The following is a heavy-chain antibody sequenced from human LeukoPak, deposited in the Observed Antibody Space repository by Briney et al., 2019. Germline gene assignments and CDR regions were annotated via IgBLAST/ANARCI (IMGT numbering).Heavy chain of an antibody. Sequence: ASVKVSCKASGYTFSSYGISWVRQAPGQGPEWMGWISAYNGNTNYAQKLQGRVTMTTDTSTSTAYMELRSLRSDDTAVYYCARDYSSGYYSSFDYWGQGTLVTVSS. CDR2: ISAYNGNT. V-gene: IGHV1-18*01. J-gene: IGHJ4*02. CDR1: GYTFSSYG. CDR3: ARDYSSGYYSSFDY. D-gene: IGHD3-22*01.